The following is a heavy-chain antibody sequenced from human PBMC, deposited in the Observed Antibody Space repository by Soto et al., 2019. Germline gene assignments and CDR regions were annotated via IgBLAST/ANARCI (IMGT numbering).Heavy chain of an antibody. CDR1: GVSISSYY. J-gene: IGHJ5*02. Sequence: QVQLQESFPGLVKPSDTLSLTGTVSGVSISSYYWSGSRQPPGKGLEWIGYSYYSGSTNYNPSLKSRVTISVDTSKNQFSLKLSSVTAADTAVYYCARGGGSSGWFDPWGQGTLVTVSS. CDR3: ARGGGSSGWFDP. V-gene: IGHV4-59*01. D-gene: IGHD1-26*01. CDR2: SYYSGST.